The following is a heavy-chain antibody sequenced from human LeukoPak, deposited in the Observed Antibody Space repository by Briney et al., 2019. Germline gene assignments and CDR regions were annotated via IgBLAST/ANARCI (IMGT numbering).Heavy chain of an antibody. J-gene: IGHJ5*02. Sequence: GGSLRLSCAASGFTLGIYWMTWVRQAPGKGLEWVANINQDGGEKYHVDSVRGRFTISRDNAKNSLYLQVNSLRAEDTAVYYCARDRDRGWFDPWGQGTLVTVCS. CDR3: ARDRDRGWFDP. CDR1: GFTLGIYW. V-gene: IGHV3-7*04. CDR2: INQDGGEK.